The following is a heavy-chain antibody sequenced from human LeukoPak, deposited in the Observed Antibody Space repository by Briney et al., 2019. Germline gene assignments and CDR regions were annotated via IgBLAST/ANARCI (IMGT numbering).Heavy chain of an antibody. J-gene: IGHJ5*02. CDR3: ARDNYYDGSGYPRGWFDP. V-gene: IGHV4-4*07. Sequence: PSETLSLTCTVSGGSISSYYWSWIRQPAGKGLEWIGRIYTSGSTNYNPPLKSRVTMSVDTSKNQFSLKLSSVTAADTAVYYCARDNYYDGSGYPRGWFDPWGQGTLVTVSS. CDR1: GGSISSYY. CDR2: IYTSGST. D-gene: IGHD3-22*01.